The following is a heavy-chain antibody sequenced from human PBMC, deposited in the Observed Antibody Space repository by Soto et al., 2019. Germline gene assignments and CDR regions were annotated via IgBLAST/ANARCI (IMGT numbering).Heavy chain of an antibody. Sequence: PSETLSLTCIVSGESISSSSYYWGWIRQPPGKGLEWIGSIYYSGRTYYNPSFKSRVTISIDTSKNQFSLKLSSVTATDTPVYYCARQRTTVVTQAYFDHWGQGALVTVSS. V-gene: IGHV4-39*01. J-gene: IGHJ4*02. CDR3: ARQRTTVVTQAYFDH. CDR2: IYYSGRT. D-gene: IGHD2-21*02. CDR1: GESISSSSYY.